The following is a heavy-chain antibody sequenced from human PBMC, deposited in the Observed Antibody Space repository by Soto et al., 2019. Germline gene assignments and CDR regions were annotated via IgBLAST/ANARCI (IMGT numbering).Heavy chain of an antibody. Sequence: RQAPGQGLEWMGWISAYNGNTNYAQKLQGRVTMTTDTSTSTAYMELRSLRSDDTAVYYCAREDPQWFWFDPWGQGTLVTVSS. D-gene: IGHD3-22*01. CDR3: AREDPQWFWFDP. V-gene: IGHV1-18*01. CDR2: ISAYNGNT. J-gene: IGHJ5*02.